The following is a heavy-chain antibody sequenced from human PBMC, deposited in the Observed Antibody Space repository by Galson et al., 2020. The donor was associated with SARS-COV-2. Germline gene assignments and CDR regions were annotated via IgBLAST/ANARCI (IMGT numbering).Heavy chain of an antibody. J-gene: IGHJ3*02. V-gene: IGHV5-10-1*01. CDR1: GYSFNNYW. CDR2: IDPSDSYT. D-gene: IGHD7-27*01. CDR3: ARHIAGDPGAFYI. Sequence: HGESLKISCKGSGYSFNNYWISWVRQMPGKGLEWMGRIDPSDSYTNYSPSFQGHVTISADKSITTAYLQWSGLRASDTAMYYCARHIAGDPGAFYIWGQGTMVIVSS.